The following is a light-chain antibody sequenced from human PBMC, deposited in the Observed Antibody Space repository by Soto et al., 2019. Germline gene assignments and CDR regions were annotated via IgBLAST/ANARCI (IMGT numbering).Light chain of an antibody. V-gene: IGKV1-6*01. Sequence: IEMTQSPSSVSASGGDRCTITCGASQGIGNALGWYQQKPGKPPKVLIYGASNLQSGVPPRFSGSGSGTDFTLAISSLQPEDSATYYCLQDINYPWTFGQGTKVDIK. J-gene: IGKJ1*01. CDR3: LQDINYPWT. CDR2: GAS. CDR1: QGIGNA.